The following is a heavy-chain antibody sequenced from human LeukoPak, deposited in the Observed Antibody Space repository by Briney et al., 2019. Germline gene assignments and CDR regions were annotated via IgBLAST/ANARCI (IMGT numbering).Heavy chain of an antibody. CDR2: IRSNGDTA. CDR3: AKGQELDDGVFDS. CDR1: GFTFIRIS. J-gene: IGHJ4*02. Sequence: PTGGSLRLSCAASGFTFIRISMTWVRQAAGKGLECVSTIRSNGDTAYNADSVRGRFAISRDNSKNALFLQMNSLRVEDTAIYYCAKGQELDDGVFDSWGQGTLVTVSS. V-gene: IGHV3-23*01. D-gene: IGHD1-1*01.